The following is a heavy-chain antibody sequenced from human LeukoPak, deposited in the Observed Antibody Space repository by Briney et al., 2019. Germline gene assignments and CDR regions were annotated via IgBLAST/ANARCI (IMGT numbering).Heavy chain of an antibody. D-gene: IGHD3-10*01. CDR1: GFTFTGYF. Sequence: ASVKVSCKTSGFTFTGYFIHWVRQAPGQGREWVGWINPNNGGTNYAQTFQDRVTMTRDTSISTAYMELSRLRSDDTAVYYCARDLVGRIWASGYWGQGTLVTVSS. CDR2: INPNNGGT. CDR3: ARDLVGRIWASGY. J-gene: IGHJ4*02. V-gene: IGHV1-2*02.